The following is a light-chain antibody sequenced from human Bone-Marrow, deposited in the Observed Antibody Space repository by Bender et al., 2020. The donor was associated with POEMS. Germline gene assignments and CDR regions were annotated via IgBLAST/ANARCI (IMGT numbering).Light chain of an antibody. Sequence: QSALTQPASVSGSPGQSITISCTGTSSDVGGYNFVSWFQQYPGKAPKLMIFGVSDRPSGVSDRFSGSKSGNTASLAISGLQSEDEADYYCSAWDDSLDGYWVFGGGTRLTVL. CDR1: SSDVGGYNF. J-gene: IGLJ3*02. V-gene: IGLV2-14*01. CDR2: GVS. CDR3: SAWDDSLDGYWV.